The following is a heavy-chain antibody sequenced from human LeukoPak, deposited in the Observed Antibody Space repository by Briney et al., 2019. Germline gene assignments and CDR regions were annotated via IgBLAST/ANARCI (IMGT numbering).Heavy chain of an antibody. Sequence: GGSLRLSCAASGFTFSSYSMNWVRQAPGKGLEWVSSISSSSSYIYYADSVKGRFTISRDNAKNSLYLQMNSLRAEDTAVYYCSRREGAGTDFDYWGQGTLVTASS. D-gene: IGHD6-19*01. CDR3: SRREGAGTDFDY. V-gene: IGHV3-21*01. J-gene: IGHJ4*02. CDR2: ISSSSSYI. CDR1: GFTFSSYS.